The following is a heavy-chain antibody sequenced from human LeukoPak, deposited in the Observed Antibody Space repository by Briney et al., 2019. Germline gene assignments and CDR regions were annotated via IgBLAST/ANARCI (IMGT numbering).Heavy chain of an antibody. D-gene: IGHD4-11*01. Sequence: GGSLKLSCAASGFTFSGSAMHWVRQASGKGLEWVGRIRSKANSYATAYAASVKGRFTISRDDSKNTAYLQMNSLKTEDTAVYYCTRHALMTTAQYYYYYYYMDVWGKGTTVTVSS. CDR2: IRSKANSYAT. J-gene: IGHJ6*03. CDR1: GFTFSGSA. V-gene: IGHV3-73*01. CDR3: TRHALMTTAQYYYYYYYMDV.